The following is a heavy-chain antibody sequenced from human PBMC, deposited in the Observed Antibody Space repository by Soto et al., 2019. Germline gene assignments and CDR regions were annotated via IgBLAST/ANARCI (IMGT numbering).Heavy chain of an antibody. J-gene: IGHJ6*02. CDR1: GGSISSYY. Sequence: SETLSLTCTVSGGSISSYYWSWIRQPPGKGLEWIGYIYYSGSTNYNPSLKSRVTISVDTSKNQFSLKLSSVTAADTAVYYCARDLSQLELMPSGVDGPGQGTTVTVSS. CDR3: ARDLSQLELMPSGVDG. CDR2: IYYSGST. D-gene: IGHD1-1*01. V-gene: IGHV4-59*12.